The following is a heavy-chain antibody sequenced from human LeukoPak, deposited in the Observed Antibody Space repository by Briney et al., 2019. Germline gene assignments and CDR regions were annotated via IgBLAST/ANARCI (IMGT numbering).Heavy chain of an antibody. Sequence: GGSLRLSCAASGFTFSSYAMSWVRQAPGKGLEWVSAISGSGGSTYYADFVKGRLTISRDNSKTTLYLQMNSLRAEDTAVYYCAKAMKNTYYYDWGQGTLVTVSS. V-gene: IGHV3-23*01. CDR1: GFTFSSYA. CDR2: ISGSGGST. D-gene: IGHD3-10*01. CDR3: AKAMKNTYYYD. J-gene: IGHJ4*02.